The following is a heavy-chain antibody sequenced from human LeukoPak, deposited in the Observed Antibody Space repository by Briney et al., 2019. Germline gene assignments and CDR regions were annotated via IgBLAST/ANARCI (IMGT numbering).Heavy chain of an antibody. J-gene: IGHJ4*02. V-gene: IGHV1-69*13. CDR3: ARMGGSGTLDY. Sequence: GASVKVSCKASGGTFSSYAISWVRQAPGQGLEWMGGIIPIFGTANYAQKFQGRVTITADESTSAAYMELSSLRSEDTAVYYCARMGGSGTLDYWGQGTLVTVSS. CDR1: GGTFSSYA. CDR2: IIPIFGTA. D-gene: IGHD3-10*01.